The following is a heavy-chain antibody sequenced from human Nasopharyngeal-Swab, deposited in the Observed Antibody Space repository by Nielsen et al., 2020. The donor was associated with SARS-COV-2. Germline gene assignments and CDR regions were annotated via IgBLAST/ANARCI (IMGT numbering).Heavy chain of an antibody. CDR2: INHSGST. CDR3: ARGGAARPGFDY. V-gene: IGHV4-34*01. J-gene: IGHJ4*02. Sequence: RQAPGKGLEWIGEINHSGSTNYNPSLKSRVTISVDTSKNQFSLKLSSVTAADTAVYYCARGGAARPGFDYWGQGTLVTVSS. D-gene: IGHD6-6*01.